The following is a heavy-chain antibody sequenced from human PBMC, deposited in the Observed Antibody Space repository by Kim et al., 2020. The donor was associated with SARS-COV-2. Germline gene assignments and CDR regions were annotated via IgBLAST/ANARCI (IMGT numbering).Heavy chain of an antibody. CDR3: ARRRGPDRSREVTICGVGPLGRRDSYYHMGV. V-gene: IGHV1-8*01. CDR1: GYTFTSYD. CDR2: MNPNSGNT. J-gene: IGHJ6*03. Sequence: ASVKVSCKASGYTFTSYDINWVRQATGQGLEWMGWMNPNSGNTGYAQKFQGRVTMTRNTSISTAYMELSSLRSEDTAVYYCARRRGPDRSREVTICGVGPLGRRDSYYHMGVGGKGNTVTVSS. D-gene: IGHD3-3*01.